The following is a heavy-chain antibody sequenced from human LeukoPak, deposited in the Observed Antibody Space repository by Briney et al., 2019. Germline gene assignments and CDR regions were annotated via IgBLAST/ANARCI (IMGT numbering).Heavy chain of an antibody. J-gene: IGHJ4*02. CDR2: INPNSGGT. V-gene: IGHV1-2*02. Sequence: ASVKVSCETSGYTFTTYYIHWVRQAPGQGLEWMGWINPNSGGTNFAQKFQGRVTMTRDTSISTAYMDLSRLKSDDTAVYYCARDHSAYPTHQDYWGQGTLVTVSS. CDR1: GYTFTTYY. CDR3: ARDHSAYPTHQDY. D-gene: IGHD4-11*01.